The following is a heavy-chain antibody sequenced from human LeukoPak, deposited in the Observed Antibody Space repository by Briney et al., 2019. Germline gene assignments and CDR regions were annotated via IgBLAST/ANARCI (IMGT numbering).Heavy chain of an antibody. V-gene: IGHV4-39*07. J-gene: IGHJ4*02. CDR3: ARVTYRSSSPFFNF. D-gene: IGHD6-6*01. CDR1: GDSVNNTNYY. Sequence: SETLSLPFNVSGDSVNNTNYYWAWIRPPPGKGLEWIGSINYRGNTYFNPSLKSRITLSVDSSMNQFSLKLTSVTAADTAMFFCARVTYRSSSPFFNFWGQGTLVTVSS. CDR2: INYRGNT.